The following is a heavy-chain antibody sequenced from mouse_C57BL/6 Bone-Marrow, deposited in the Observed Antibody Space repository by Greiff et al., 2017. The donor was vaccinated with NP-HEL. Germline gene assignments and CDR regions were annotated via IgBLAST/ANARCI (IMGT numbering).Heavy chain of an antibody. V-gene: IGHV1-80*01. CDR1: GYAFSSYW. CDR3: ARPSGANYYAMDY. CDR2: IYPGDGDT. D-gene: IGHD3-1*01. Sequence: QVQLKQSGAELVKPGASVKISCKASGYAFSSYWMNWVKQRPGKGLEWIGQIYPGDGDTNYNGKFKGKATLTADKSSSTAYMQLSSLTSEDSAVYFCARPSGANYYAMDYWGQGTSVTVSS. J-gene: IGHJ4*01.